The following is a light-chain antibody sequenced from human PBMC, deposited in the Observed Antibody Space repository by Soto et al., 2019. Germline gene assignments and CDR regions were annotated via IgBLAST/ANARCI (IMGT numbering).Light chain of an antibody. V-gene: IGLV2-14*01. J-gene: IGLJ2*01. CDR2: EAA. CDR1: SNDIGANNY. Sequence: QSVLTQPASVSGSPGQSITISCTGTSNDIGANNYVSWYQHHPGKAPKILIYEAANRPSGVSHRFSGSKSANTASLTISGLQAEDEADYFCTSYTSTSTLVFGGGTKLTV. CDR3: TSYTSTSTLV.